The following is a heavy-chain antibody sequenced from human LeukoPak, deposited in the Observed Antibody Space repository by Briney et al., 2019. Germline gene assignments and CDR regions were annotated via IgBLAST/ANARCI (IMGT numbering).Heavy chain of an antibody. D-gene: IGHD3-9*01. CDR1: GDSVSSNSAA. J-gene: IGHJ4*02. CDR3: AKEAKYYDILIGYYRSFYYFDY. Sequence: SQTLSLTCAISGDSVSSNSAAWNWIRQSPSRGLEWLGRTYYRSKWYHDYAVSVKSRITINADTSKNQFSLHLNSVTPEDTAVYYCAKEAKYYDILIGYYRSFYYFDYWGQGTLVTVSS. V-gene: IGHV6-1*01. CDR2: TYYRSKWYH.